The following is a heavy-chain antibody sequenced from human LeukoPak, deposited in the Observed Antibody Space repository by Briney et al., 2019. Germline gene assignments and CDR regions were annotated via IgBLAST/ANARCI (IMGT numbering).Heavy chain of an antibody. CDR3: ASQGDGWFFDY. D-gene: IGHD6-19*01. Sequence: SQTLSLTCAISGDSVSSNSGAWNWIRQSPSRGLEWLGRAYYRSKWVNDYEVSVKSRITINSDTSRNQFSLRLNSVTPEDTAVYYCASQGDGWFFDYWGQGILVTVFS. V-gene: IGHV6-1*01. CDR1: GDSVSSNSGA. J-gene: IGHJ4*02. CDR2: AYYRSKWVN.